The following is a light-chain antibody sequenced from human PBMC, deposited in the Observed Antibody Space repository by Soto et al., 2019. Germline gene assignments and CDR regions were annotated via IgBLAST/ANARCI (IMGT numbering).Light chain of an antibody. CDR1: SSDVGGYNY. J-gene: IGLJ1*01. Sequence: QSALTQPASGSGSPGQSITISCTGTSSDVGGYNYVSWYQQHPGKAPKLMIYDVSNRPSGVSNSFSGSKSGNTASLTISGLQAEDEADYYCRSYTSSSTLLYVFGTGTKLTVL. CDR2: DVS. V-gene: IGLV2-14*01. CDR3: RSYTSSSTLLYV.